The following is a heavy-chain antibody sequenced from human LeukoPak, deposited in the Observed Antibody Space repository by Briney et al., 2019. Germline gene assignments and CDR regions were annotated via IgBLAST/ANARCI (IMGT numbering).Heavy chain of an antibody. CDR1: GFTFSSYA. J-gene: IGHJ4*02. D-gene: IGHD4-17*01. CDR3: AKGDYGDCY. CDR2: ITGSGGST. V-gene: IGHV3-23*01. Sequence: GGSLRLSCAASGFTFSSYAMAWVRQAPGKGLEWVSAITGSGGSTYYADSVKGRFTISRDNSKNTLYMQMSSLRAEDTAVYYCAKGDYGDCYWDQGTLVTVSS.